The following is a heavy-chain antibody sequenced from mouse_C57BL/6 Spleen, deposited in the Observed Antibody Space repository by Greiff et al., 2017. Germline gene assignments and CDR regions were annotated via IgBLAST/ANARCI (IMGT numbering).Heavy chain of an antibody. CDR1: GFTFSNYW. V-gene: IGHV6-3*01. CDR3: TGFYYYGSSYYAMDY. D-gene: IGHD1-1*01. Sequence: EVKLMESGGGLVQPGGSMKLSCVASGFTFSNYWMNWVRQSPEKGLEWVAQIRLKSDNYATHYAESVKGRFTISRDDSKSSVYLQMNNLRAEDTGIYYCTGFYYYGSSYYAMDYWGQGTSVTVSS. CDR2: IRLKSDNYAT. J-gene: IGHJ4*01.